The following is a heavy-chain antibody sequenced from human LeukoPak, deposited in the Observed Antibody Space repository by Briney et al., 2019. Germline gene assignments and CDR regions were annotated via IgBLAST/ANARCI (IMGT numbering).Heavy chain of an antibody. CDR2: ITGNGGGT. J-gene: IGHJ3*02. CDR3: AKDPNGDYVGAFDM. Sequence: GGSLRLSCAASGITFSNYAVSWFRQAPGKGLEWVSSITGNGGGTYYADFGKGRFTISRDNSKSTPYLQMSNLRAEDTAVYYCAKDPNGDYVGAFDMWGPGTVVTVSS. D-gene: IGHD2-21*01. V-gene: IGHV3-23*01. CDR1: GITFSNYA.